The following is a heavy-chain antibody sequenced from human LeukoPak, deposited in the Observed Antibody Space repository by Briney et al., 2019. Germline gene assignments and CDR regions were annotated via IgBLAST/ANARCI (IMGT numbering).Heavy chain of an antibody. Sequence: SGGSLRLSCAASGFTFSSYEMNWFRQAPGKGLEWVGFIKSKAYGGTTEFAASVKGRFTMSRDDSKSIAYLQMNSLKTEDTAVYYCTRAGRITMVRGVIIAEEYWGQGTLVTVSS. CDR3: TRAGRITMVRGVIIAEEY. D-gene: IGHD3-10*01. J-gene: IGHJ4*02. CDR1: GFTFSSYE. V-gene: IGHV3-49*03. CDR2: IKSKAYGGTT.